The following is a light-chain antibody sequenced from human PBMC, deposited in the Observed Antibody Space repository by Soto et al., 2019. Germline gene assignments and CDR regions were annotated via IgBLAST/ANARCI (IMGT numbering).Light chain of an antibody. V-gene: IGKV3-20*01. Sequence: IVVTQAPSTLSFSPGERAILSCRASQSVSSSYLAWYQQKPGQSPRLLIYGASSRATGIPDRFSGSGSGTDFTLTISRLEPEDFAVYYCQQYGSSPRTFGQGTKVDIK. CDR1: QSVSSSY. CDR2: GAS. CDR3: QQYGSSPRT. J-gene: IGKJ1*01.